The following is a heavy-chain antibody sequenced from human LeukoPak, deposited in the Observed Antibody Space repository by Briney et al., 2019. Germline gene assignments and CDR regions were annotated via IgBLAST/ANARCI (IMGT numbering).Heavy chain of an antibody. CDR1: GGSISSSSYY. V-gene: IGHV4-39*01. CDR2: IYYSGST. D-gene: IGHD6-6*01. CDR3: ARLWGSSYLDP. Sequence: PSETLSLTCTVSGGSISSSSYYWGWIRQLPGKGLEWIGSIYYSGSTYYNPSLKSRVTISVDTSKNQFSLKVRSVTAADTAVYYCARLWGSSYLDPWGQGTLVTVSS. J-gene: IGHJ5*02.